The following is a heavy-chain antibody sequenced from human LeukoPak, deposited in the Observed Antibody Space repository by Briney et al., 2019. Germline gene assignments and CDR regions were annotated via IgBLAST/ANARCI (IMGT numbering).Heavy chain of an antibody. CDR2: ISISGDST. D-gene: IGHD3-16*01. V-gene: IGHV3-23*01. CDR3: ARDLDDYNVFPPFFQH. J-gene: IGHJ1*01. Sequence: PGGSLRLSCAASGFTFSGYGMSWVRQAPGKGLEWVSGISISGDSTYYADSLKGRFTISRDNSKNTLYLQMNSLRAEDTAVYYCARDLDDYNVFPPFFQHWGQGTLVTVSS. CDR1: GFTFSGYG.